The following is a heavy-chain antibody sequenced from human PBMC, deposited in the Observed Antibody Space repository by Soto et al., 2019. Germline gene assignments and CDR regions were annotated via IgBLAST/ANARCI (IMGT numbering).Heavy chain of an antibody. CDR2: INAGNGNT. CDR1: GYTFTSYA. CDR3: ASAQPNLYYDLPFYYYYMDV. Sequence: ASVKVSCKASGYTFTSYAMHWVRQAPGQRLEWMGWINAGNGNTKYSQKFQGRVTITRDTSASTAYMELSSLRSEDTAVYYCASAQPNLYYDLPFYYYYMDVWGKGTTVTVSS. D-gene: IGHD3-3*01. J-gene: IGHJ6*03. V-gene: IGHV1-3*01.